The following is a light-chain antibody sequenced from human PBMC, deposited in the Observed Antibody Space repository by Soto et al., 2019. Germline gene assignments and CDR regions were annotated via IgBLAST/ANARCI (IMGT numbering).Light chain of an antibody. CDR1: SSDVGGYNY. J-gene: IGLJ2*01. Sequence: QSVLTQPASVSGSPGQSITISCTGTSSDVGGYNYVSWYQQHPGKAPKLMIYDVSNRPSGVSNRFSGSKSGNTASLTISGLQAEYEADYYCSSYTSSSTLVFGGGPQLTVL. CDR3: SSYTSSSTLV. V-gene: IGLV2-14*01. CDR2: DVS.